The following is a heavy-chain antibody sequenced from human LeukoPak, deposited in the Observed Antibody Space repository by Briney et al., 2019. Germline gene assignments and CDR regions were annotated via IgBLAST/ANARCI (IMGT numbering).Heavy chain of an antibody. Sequence: GGSLRLSCAASRFTFSSYWMTWVRQAPGKGLEWEANIKQDGSEKYYVGSVKGRFTISRDNTKNSLYLQMNSLRVEDTAVYYCAREGGYGGVFDYWGQGTLVTVSS. V-gene: IGHV3-7*05. CDR1: RFTFSSYW. CDR3: AREGGYGGVFDY. J-gene: IGHJ4*02. CDR2: IKQDGSEK. D-gene: IGHD5-12*01.